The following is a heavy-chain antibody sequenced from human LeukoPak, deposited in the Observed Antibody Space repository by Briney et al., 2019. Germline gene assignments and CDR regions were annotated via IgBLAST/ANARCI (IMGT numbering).Heavy chain of an antibody. D-gene: IGHD3-16*02. V-gene: IGHV3-23*01. CDR1: GYTFSSYD. CDR2: ISGSGGST. CDR3: VTFGGVILKNPDGC. J-gene: IGHJ4*02. Sequence: PGGSLRLSCEASGYTFSSYDMSWVRQAPGKGLEWVSAISGSGGSTYYADSVKGRFTISRDNSKNTRYLQMNSLRAEDTAVYYCVTFGGVILKNPDGCWGQGTLVSVSS.